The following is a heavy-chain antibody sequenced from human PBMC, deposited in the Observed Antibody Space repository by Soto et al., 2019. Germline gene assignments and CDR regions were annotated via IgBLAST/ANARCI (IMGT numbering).Heavy chain of an antibody. V-gene: IGHV3-23*01. CDR2: MSGSSGST. D-gene: IGHD2-2*01. Sequence: GRWMRLSWAPGAFTFSSYAMSWVRQAPGKGLEWVAGMSGSSGSTYYADAVKGRFTISRNNSRNTLYLQMTSLRAEDTAVYYCATPGVLGNYSSTNCPNWGQGTLVTVSS. CDR1: AFTFSSYA. J-gene: IGHJ4*02. CDR3: ATPGVLGNYSSTNCPN.